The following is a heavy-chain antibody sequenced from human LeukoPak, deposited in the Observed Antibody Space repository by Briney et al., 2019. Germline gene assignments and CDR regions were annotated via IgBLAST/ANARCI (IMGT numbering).Heavy chain of an antibody. D-gene: IGHD3-3*01. Sequence: PGGSLRLSCAASGFTVSSNYMSWVRQAPGKGLEWVSVIYSGGSTYYADSVKGRFTISRDNSKNTLYLQVNSLRAEDTAVYYCARVFGAASYYYYMDVWGKGTTVTVSS. V-gene: IGHV3-53*01. CDR3: ARVFGAASYYYYMDV. J-gene: IGHJ6*03. CDR2: IYSGGST. CDR1: GFTVSSNY.